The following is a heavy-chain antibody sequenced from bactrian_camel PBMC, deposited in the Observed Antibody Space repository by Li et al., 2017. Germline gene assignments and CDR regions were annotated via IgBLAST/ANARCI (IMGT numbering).Heavy chain of an antibody. Sequence: EVQLVESGGGLVQPGGSLTLSCAASGFNFRRYAMVWVRLAPGKEREGVAVIDPDRASYADSVKGRFTISRDNAKNSVYLQMNSLKLEDTAMYYCAHERGGGCYFSHYLLSAYWGQGTQVTVS. V-gene: IGHV3S42*01. D-gene: IGHD4*01. CDR3: AHERGGGCYFSHYLLSAY. CDR1: GFNFRRYA. CDR2: IDPDRA. J-gene: IGHJ4*01.